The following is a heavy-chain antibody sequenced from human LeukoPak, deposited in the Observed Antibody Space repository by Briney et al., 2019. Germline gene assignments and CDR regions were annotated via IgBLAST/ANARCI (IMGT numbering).Heavy chain of an antibody. CDR3: AKGRDGYKTYYFDY. CDR1: GFTFRSFA. J-gene: IGHJ4*02. V-gene: IGHV3-23*01. CDR2: ISASGGST. Sequence: PGGSLRLSCAASGFTFRSFAMTWVRQAPGKGLEWVSSISASGGSTYYADSVKGRFTISRDNSKNTLYLQMNSLRAEDTAVYYCAKGRDGYKTYYFDYWGQGTLVTVSS. D-gene: IGHD5-24*01.